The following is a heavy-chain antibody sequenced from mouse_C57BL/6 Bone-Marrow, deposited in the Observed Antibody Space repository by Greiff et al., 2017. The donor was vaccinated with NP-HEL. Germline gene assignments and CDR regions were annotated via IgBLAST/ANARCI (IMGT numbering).Heavy chain of an antibody. J-gene: IGHJ3*01. CDR3: SRARNMRDRRFAY. V-gene: IGHV1-61*01. D-gene: IGHD2-3*01. Sequence: QVQLKQPGAELVRPGSSVKLSCKASGYTFTSYWMDWVKQRPGQGLEWIGNIYPSDSETHYNQKFKGKATLTVDKSSSTAYMQLSSLTSEDSAVYYCSRARNMRDRRFAYWGQGTLVTVSA. CDR2: IYPSDSET. CDR1: GYTFTSYW.